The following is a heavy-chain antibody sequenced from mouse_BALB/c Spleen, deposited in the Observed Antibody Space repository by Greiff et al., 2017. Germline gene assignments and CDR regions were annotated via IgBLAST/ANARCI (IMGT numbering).Heavy chain of an antibody. Sequence: EVKLVESGGGLVKPGGSLKLSCAASGFAFSSYDMSWVRQTPEKRLEWVAYISSGGGSTYYPDTVKGRFTISRDNAKNTLYLQMSSLKSEDTAMYYCARYRYGAMDYWGQGTSVTVSS. J-gene: IGHJ4*01. CDR2: ISSGGGST. D-gene: IGHD2-14*01. CDR1: GFAFSSYD. V-gene: IGHV5-12-1*01. CDR3: ARYRYGAMDY.